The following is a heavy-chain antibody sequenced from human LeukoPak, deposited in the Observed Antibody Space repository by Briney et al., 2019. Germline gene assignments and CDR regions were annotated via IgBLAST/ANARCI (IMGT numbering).Heavy chain of an antibody. V-gene: IGHV3-30*03. D-gene: IGHD3-10*01. CDR2: ISHDGSNE. J-gene: IGHJ4*02. Sequence: GGSLRLSCAASGFTFSSYGMHWVRQAPGKGLEWVAVISHDGSNEYYADSVKGRFTISRDNSKNTLYLQVNSLRAEDTAVYYCARDISGEKSFDYWGQGTLVTVSS. CDR3: ARDISGEKSFDY. CDR1: GFTFSSYG.